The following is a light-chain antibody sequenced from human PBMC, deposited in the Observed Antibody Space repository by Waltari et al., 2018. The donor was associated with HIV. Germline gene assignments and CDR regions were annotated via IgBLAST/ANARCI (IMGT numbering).Light chain of an antibody. CDR3: QSYDNNLSGLWV. CDR2: GDS. CDR1: NSNIGAGYD. V-gene: IGLV1-40*01. J-gene: IGLJ3*02. Sequence: SVLTQPPSVSGAPGQWVTISCTGNNSNIGAGYDVHWYRQFPGSAPELVVYGDSIRPSGVPDRCSGSKSGVSASLDISGLQTEDEADYYCQSYDNNLSGLWVFGGGTKLTVL.